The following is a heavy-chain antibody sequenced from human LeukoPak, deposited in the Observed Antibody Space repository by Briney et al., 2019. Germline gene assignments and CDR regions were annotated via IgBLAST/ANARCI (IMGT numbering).Heavy chain of an antibody. V-gene: IGHV4-34*01. Sequence: NPSETLSLTCAVYGGSFSGYYWSWIRQPPGKGLEWIGEINHSGSTNYNPSLKSRVTISVDTSKNQFSLKLSSVTAADTAVYYCARALGYCSSTSCYIDYWGQGTLVTVSS. CDR2: INHSGST. J-gene: IGHJ4*02. D-gene: IGHD2-2*02. CDR1: GGSFSGYY. CDR3: ARALGYCSSTSCYIDY.